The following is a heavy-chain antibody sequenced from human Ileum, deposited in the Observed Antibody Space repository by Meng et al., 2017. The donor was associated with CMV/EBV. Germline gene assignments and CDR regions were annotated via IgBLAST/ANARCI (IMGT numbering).Heavy chain of an antibody. Sequence: TSGYYFISYVLNWLREAPGHLLELIAWLDTKTCNPAYAPDFTGRFVFSMDTSFITAYLVISSLRAEDSSVYYCTSGAGAHTSKYDFWGQGTLVTVSS. CDR2: LDTKTCNP. CDR1: GYYFISYV. CDR3: TSGAGAHTSKYDF. D-gene: IGHD1-26*01. J-gene: IGHJ4*02. V-gene: IGHV7-4-1*02.